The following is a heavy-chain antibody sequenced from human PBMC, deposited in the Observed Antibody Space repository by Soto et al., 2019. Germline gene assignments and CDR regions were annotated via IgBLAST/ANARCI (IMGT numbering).Heavy chain of an antibody. CDR1: GYTFTSYG. CDR2: ISAYNGNT. Sequence: QVPLVQSGAEVKKPGASVKVSCKASGYTFTSYGISWVRQAPGQGLEWMGWISAYNGNTNYAQKLQGRVTMTTDTSTSTAYMELRSLRSDDTAVYYCAKDFWSGPYLSGDAFDIWGQGTMVTVSS. V-gene: IGHV1-18*01. J-gene: IGHJ3*02. CDR3: AKDFWSGPYLSGDAFDI. D-gene: IGHD3-3*01.